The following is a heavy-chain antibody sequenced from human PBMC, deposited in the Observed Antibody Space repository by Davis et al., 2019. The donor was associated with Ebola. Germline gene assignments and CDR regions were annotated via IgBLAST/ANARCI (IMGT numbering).Heavy chain of an antibody. CDR3: DSLLRHAFDI. D-gene: IGHD3-9*01. CDR2: IRSKANSYAT. Sequence: PRGSLTLSCAASGFTFSGHWMHWVRHAPGKGLEWVGRIRSKANSYATAYAASVKGRFTISRDDSKNTAYLQMNSLKAEDTAVYYCDSLLRHAFDIWGQGTMVTVSS. V-gene: IGHV3-73*01. CDR1: GFTFSGHW. J-gene: IGHJ3*02.